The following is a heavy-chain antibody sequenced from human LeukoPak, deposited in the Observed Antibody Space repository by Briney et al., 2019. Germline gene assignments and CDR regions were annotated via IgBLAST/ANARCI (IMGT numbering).Heavy chain of an antibody. CDR2: ISSSSSYI. CDR3: ARLLSADYYDSSGYYFDAFDI. J-gene: IGHJ3*02. V-gene: IGHV3-21*01. D-gene: IGHD3-22*01. CDR1: GFTFSSYS. Sequence: GGSLRLSCAASGFTFSSYSMNWVRQAPGKGLEWVSSISSSSSYIYYADSVKGRFTIPRDNAKNSLYLQMNSLRAEDTAVYYCARLLSADYYDSSGYYFDAFDIWGQGTMVTVSS.